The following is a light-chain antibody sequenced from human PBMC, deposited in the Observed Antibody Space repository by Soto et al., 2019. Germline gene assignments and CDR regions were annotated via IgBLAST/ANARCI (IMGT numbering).Light chain of an antibody. Sequence: IVLTLSPGTLSLSPGDRATLSCRASHSMSNSNLAWYQHKPGQAPRLLIYGASNRATGIPDRFSGSGSGTDFILTINRLEPEDFPVYYCQEFASNFGGGTKVDIK. V-gene: IGKV3-20*01. CDR1: HSMSNSN. J-gene: IGKJ4*01. CDR2: GAS. CDR3: QEFASN.